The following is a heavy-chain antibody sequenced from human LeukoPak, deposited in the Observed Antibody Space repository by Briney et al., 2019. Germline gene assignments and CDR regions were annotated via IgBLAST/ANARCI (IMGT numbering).Heavy chain of an antibody. J-gene: IGHJ4*02. CDR1: GYTFTSYD. V-gene: IGHV1-18*01. CDR2: ISLYNGNT. Sequence: ASVKVSCKASGYTFTSYDINWVRQAPGQGLEWMGWISLYNGNTNYAQNFQGRVTMTADTPTNTAYMELRSLRSDDTAVYYCARVFTGYRSSHLFDYWGQGTLVTVSS. D-gene: IGHD6-13*01. CDR3: ARVFTGYRSSHLFDY.